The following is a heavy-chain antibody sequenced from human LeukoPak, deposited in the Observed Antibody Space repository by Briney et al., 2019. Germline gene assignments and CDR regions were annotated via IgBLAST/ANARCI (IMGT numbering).Heavy chain of an antibody. CDR2: ISYDGSNK. CDR3: ARDQPYYDYVWGSYRYKGSFDY. J-gene: IGHJ4*02. CDR1: GFTFSNYA. V-gene: IGHV3-30-3*01. D-gene: IGHD3-16*02. Sequence: GGSLRLSCAASGFTFSNYAMNWVRQAPGKGLEWVAVISYDGSNKYYADSVKGRFTISRDNSKNTLYLQMNSLRAEDTAVYYCARDQPYYDYVWGSYRYKGSFDYWGQGTLVTVSS.